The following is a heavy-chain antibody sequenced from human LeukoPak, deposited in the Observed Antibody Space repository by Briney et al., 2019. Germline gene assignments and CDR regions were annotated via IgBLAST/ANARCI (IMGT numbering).Heavy chain of an antibody. J-gene: IGHJ4*02. Sequence: GGSLRLSCAASGFTFSSYGMHWVRQAPGKGLEWVAVISYDGSNKYYADSVKGRFTISRDNSKNTLYLQMNSLRAEDTAVYYCAKDGEGGSYPRHIDYWGQGTLVTVSS. D-gene: IGHD1-26*01. V-gene: IGHV3-30*18. CDR2: ISYDGSNK. CDR3: AKDGEGGSYPRHIDY. CDR1: GFTFSSYG.